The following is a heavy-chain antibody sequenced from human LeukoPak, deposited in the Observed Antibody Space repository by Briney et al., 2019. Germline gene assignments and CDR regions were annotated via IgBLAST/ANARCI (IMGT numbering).Heavy chain of an antibody. J-gene: IGHJ5*02. CDR3: ARQAPDWNPWGASWFDP. Sequence: SETLSLTCTVSGGSISSYYWSWIRQPPGKGLEWIGYIYTSGSTNYNPYLKSRVTISVDTSKNQFYLKLSSVTAADTAVYYCARQAPDWNPWGASWFDPWGQGTLVTVSS. V-gene: IGHV4-4*09. D-gene: IGHD1-1*01. CDR1: GGSISSYY. CDR2: IYTSGST.